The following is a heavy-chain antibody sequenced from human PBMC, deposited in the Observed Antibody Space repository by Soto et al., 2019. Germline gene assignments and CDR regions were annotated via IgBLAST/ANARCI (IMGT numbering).Heavy chain of an antibody. D-gene: IGHD2-15*01. Sequence: QVQLVQSGAEVKKPGSSVKVSCKAPGGTFSSSAISWVRQAPGQGLEWMGGIIPIFGTAKYAQKFQGRVTITADESTSTGYMELSSLRSEDTAVYYCARSQGGSSSLDIYYYYYYGMDVWGQGTTVTVSS. CDR3: ARSQGGSSSLDIYYYYYYGMDV. CDR2: IIPIFGTA. J-gene: IGHJ6*02. V-gene: IGHV1-69*01. CDR1: GGTFSSSA.